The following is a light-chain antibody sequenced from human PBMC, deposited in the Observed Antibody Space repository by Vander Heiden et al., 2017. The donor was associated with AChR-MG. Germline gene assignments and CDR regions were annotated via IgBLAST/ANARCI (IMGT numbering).Light chain of an antibody. J-gene: IGKJ5*01. CDR1: QSISSY. V-gene: IGKV3-11*01. Sequence: EIVLTQPPVTLSLSPGERATLSCRASQSISSYLAWYQQKPGQAPRLLLYDASNRATGIPARFSGSGSGTDFTLIISSLEPEDFAVYYCQQRSNWPITFGQGTRLEIK. CDR3: QQRSNWPIT. CDR2: DAS.